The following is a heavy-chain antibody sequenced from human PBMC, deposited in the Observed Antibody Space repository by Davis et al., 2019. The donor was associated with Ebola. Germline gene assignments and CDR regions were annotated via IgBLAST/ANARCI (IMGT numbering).Heavy chain of an antibody. Sequence: GGSLRLSCKGSGYSFTSYWIGWVRQMPGKGLEWMGIIYPGDSDTRYSPSFQGQVTISADKSISTAYLQWSSLKASDTAMYYCARRIAVAGTPDYWGQGTLVTVSS. D-gene: IGHD6-19*01. CDR1: GYSFTSYW. V-gene: IGHV5-51*01. J-gene: IGHJ4*02. CDR2: IYPGDSDT. CDR3: ARRIAVAGTPDY.